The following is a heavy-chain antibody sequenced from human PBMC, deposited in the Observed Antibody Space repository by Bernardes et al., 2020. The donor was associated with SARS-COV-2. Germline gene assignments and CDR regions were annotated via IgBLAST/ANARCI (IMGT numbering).Heavy chain of an antibody. CDR1: GFTFRDYD. J-gene: IGHJ4*02. D-gene: IGHD3-16*02. CDR2: ISGNGGII. CDR3: ARRPQEVIGYDC. V-gene: IGHV3-23*01. Sequence: GGSLRLSCAASGFTFRDYDMSWVRQAPGKGLEWVSVISGNGGIIYYADSVKGRFTISRDNSRNTLYLQMNSLRVEDAAKYYCARRPQEVIGYDCWGQGALVTVSS.